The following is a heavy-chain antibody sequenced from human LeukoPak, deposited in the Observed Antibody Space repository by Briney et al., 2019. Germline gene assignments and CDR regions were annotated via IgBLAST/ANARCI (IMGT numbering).Heavy chain of an antibody. CDR1: GYTFTAYC. D-gene: IGHD3-22*01. Sequence: ASVKVSCKASGYTFTAYCMRWVRQAPGQGLEWMGRINPNSGGTNYALNFQGRVTMTRDTSISTAYMELSRLRSDDTAVYYCARKYYCDSSGYYYDDAFDIWGQGTMVTVSS. V-gene: IGHV1-2*06. CDR2: INPNSGGT. J-gene: IGHJ3*02. CDR3: ARKYYCDSSGYYYDDAFDI.